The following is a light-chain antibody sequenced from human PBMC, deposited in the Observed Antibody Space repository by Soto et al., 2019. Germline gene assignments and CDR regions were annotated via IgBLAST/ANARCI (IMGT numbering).Light chain of an antibody. Sequence: EIVMTQSRATLSVSPGERANLSCRASQSVSSNLAWYQQKPGQAPRLLIYGASTRATGIPARFSGSGSGTEFTLTISSLQSEDFAVYNCQQYNNGGAFGQGTKVEIK. CDR1: QSVSSN. CDR3: QQYNNGGA. J-gene: IGKJ1*01. V-gene: IGKV3-15*01. CDR2: GAS.